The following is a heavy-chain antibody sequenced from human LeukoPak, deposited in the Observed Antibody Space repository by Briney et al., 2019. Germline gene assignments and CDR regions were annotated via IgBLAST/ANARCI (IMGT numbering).Heavy chain of an antibody. CDR3: AKDHDYGDYAHYLDY. Sequence: GGFLRLSCAASGFTFSSYGMHWLRQAPGKGLEWVAVISYDGSNKYYADSVKGRFTISRDNSKNTLYLQMNSLRAEDTAVYYCAKDHDYGDYAHYLDYWGQGTLVAVSS. CDR1: GFTFSSYG. J-gene: IGHJ4*02. V-gene: IGHV3-30*18. CDR2: ISYDGSNK. D-gene: IGHD4-17*01.